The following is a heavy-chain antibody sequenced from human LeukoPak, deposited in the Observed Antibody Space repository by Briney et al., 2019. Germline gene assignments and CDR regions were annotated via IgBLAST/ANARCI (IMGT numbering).Heavy chain of an antibody. J-gene: IGHJ4*02. CDR2: ISSGGSTI. V-gene: IGHV3-11*01. Sequence: SLRLSCPASGFTFSDYYMSSTRQAPGKGLEWVSYISSGGSTIYYADSVKGRFIISRDNAKNPLYLQMNSLRAEDTAVYYCASDGGYSYGYYFDYWGQGTLVTVSS. D-gene: IGHD5-18*01. CDR1: GFTFSDYY. CDR3: ASDGGYSYGYYFDY.